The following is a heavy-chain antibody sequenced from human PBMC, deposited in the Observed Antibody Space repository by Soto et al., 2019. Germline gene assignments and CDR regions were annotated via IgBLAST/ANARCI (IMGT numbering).Heavy chain of an antibody. CDR3: ARGQLPAATTYFDF. Sequence: QVHLVEFGGGVVQPGGSLRLSCAASGFTFSSYAIHWVRQAPGKGLEWVAIIWFDGSNKYYADSVKGRFSISRDNSKNTLFLQMDSLRAEDTAVYYCARGQLPAATTYFDFWGQGTLVIVSS. V-gene: IGHV3-33*01. J-gene: IGHJ4*02. D-gene: IGHD2-15*01. CDR1: GFTFSSYA. CDR2: IWFDGSNK.